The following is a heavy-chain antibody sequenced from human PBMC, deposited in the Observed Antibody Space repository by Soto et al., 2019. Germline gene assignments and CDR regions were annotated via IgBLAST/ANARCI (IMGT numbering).Heavy chain of an antibody. V-gene: IGHV1-69*13. Sequence: GASVKVSCKASGGTFSSYAISWVRQAPGQGLEWMGGIIPIFGTANYAQKFQGRVTITADESTSTAYMELSSLRSEDTAVYYCARDSRSAAAAFEIWGQGTMVTVSS. CDR2: IIPIFGTA. CDR1: GGTFSSYA. D-gene: IGHD6-13*01. J-gene: IGHJ3*02. CDR3: ARDSRSAAAAFEI.